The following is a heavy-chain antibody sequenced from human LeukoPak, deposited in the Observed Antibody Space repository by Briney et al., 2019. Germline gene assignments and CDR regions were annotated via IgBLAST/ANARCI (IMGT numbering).Heavy chain of an antibody. CDR1: GFTFSTYA. J-gene: IGHJ4*02. CDR2: IGGGGPTT. D-gene: IGHD6-19*01. V-gene: IGHV3-23*01. CDR3: ARGFLGGTDQYFDS. Sequence: GGSLRLSCAASGFTFSTYAMNWVRQAPAKGLEWVSTIGGGGPTTDYADSVKDRFTISRDNSKNTLYLQMNSLRAENTAVYFCARGFLGGTDQYFDSWGQGTLVTVSS.